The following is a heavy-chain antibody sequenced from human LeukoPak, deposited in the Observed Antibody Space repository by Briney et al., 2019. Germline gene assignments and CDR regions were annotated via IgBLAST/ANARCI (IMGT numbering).Heavy chain of an antibody. D-gene: IGHD1-26*01. V-gene: IGHV4-34*01. J-gene: IGHJ4*02. Sequence: PSETLSLTCAVYGGSFSGYYWSWIRQPPGKGLEWIGEINHSGSTNYNPSLKSRVTISVDTSKNQFSLKLSSVTAADTAAYYCARRGSGSFTNWGQGTPVTVSS. CDR1: GGSFSGYY. CDR2: INHSGST. CDR3: ARRGSGSFTN.